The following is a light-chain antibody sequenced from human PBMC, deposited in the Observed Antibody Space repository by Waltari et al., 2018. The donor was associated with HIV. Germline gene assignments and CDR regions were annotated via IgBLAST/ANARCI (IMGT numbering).Light chain of an antibody. Sequence: QSALTQPASVSGSLGQSITISCTGTSGDVGGYNFVSWYQQHPGKAPKLIIYNVNSRPSGGFMRLSGSRSANAASLTISGLQAEGEADYFCCSYTSSGPRYVLFGGGTRLTVL. V-gene: IGLV2-14*03. J-gene: IGLJ2*01. CDR1: SGDVGGYNF. CDR2: NVN. CDR3: CSYTSSGPRYVL.